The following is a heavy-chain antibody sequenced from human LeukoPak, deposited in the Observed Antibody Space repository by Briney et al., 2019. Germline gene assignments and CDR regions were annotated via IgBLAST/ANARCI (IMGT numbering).Heavy chain of an antibody. V-gene: IGHV4-39*01. D-gene: IGHD3-22*01. J-gene: IGHJ4*02. Sequence: SETQSLTCTVSGGSICSSSYYWGWIRKPPGKGLEWIGSIYYCGSTYYHPSLKSRVTISVDTSKNQFSLNLRSVTAADTAVYYCSRLYYDSSGYYQICYFDYWGQGTLVTVSS. CDR2: IYYCGST. CDR1: GGSICSSSYY. CDR3: SRLYYDSSGYYQICYFDY.